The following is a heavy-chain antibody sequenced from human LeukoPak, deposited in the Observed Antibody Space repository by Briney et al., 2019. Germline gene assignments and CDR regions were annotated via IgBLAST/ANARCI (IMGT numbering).Heavy chain of an antibody. CDR1: GFTFSNYW. V-gene: IGHV3-23*01. CDR3: AKDQNYCSNGVCSHFFDY. CDR2: IGGSGGST. Sequence: PGGSLRLSCAASGFTFSNYWMTWVRQAPGKGLEWVSGIGGSGGSTDYADSVKGRFTISRDNSKNTLNLQMNSLRAEDTAVYYCAKDQNYCSNGVCSHFFDYWGQGTLVTVSS. J-gene: IGHJ4*02. D-gene: IGHD2-8*01.